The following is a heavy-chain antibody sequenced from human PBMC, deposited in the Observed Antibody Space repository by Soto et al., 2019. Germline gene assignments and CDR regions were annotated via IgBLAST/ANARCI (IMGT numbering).Heavy chain of an antibody. CDR3: AKGMTTVLNYFDY. CDR2: ISWNSGSI. J-gene: IGHJ4*02. CDR1: GFTFDDYA. V-gene: IGHV3-9*01. D-gene: IGHD4-17*01. Sequence: EVQLVESGGGLVQPGRSLRLSCEASGFTFDDYAMHWVRQAPGKGLEWVSGISWNSGSIGYADSVKGRFTISRDNAKNSLYLQMNSLRAEDTALYYCAKGMTTVLNYFDYWGQGTLVTVSS.